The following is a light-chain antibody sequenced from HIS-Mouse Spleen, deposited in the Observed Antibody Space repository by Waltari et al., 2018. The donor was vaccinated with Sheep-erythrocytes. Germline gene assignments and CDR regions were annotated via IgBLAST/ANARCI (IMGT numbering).Light chain of an antibody. Sequence: QSALTQPPSASGSPGQSVTISCTGTSSDVGGDNYVSWYQQHPGKAPKLMIYEVSKRPSGVPDRFSGSKSGNTASLTVSGLQAEDEADYYCSSYAGSNNFEVFGGGTKLTVL. J-gene: IGLJ3*02. CDR1: SSDVGGDNY. CDR2: EVS. CDR3: SSYAGSNNFEV. V-gene: IGLV2-8*01.